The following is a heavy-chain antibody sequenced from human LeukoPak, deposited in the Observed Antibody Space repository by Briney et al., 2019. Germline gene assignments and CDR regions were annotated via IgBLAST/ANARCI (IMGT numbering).Heavy chain of an antibody. CDR3: ARGGVRGILLPVDY. J-gene: IGHJ4*02. CDR2: IKHDGSDK. Sequence: HPGGSLRLSCAASGFTFSNYWMSWVRQAPGKGLEWVANIKHDGSDKYYLDSVKGRFTLSRDNAQNSLSLQMNSLRAEDTAVYYCARGGVRGILLPVDYWGQGTLVTVSS. D-gene: IGHD3-10*01. CDR1: GFTFSNYW. V-gene: IGHV3-7*01.